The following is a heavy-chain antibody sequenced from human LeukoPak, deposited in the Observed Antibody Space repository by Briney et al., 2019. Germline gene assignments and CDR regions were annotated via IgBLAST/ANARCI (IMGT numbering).Heavy chain of an antibody. CDR3: AKGGRSRSYYFDY. CDR2: ISGSGGST. CDR1: GFTFSSYE. V-gene: IGHV3-23*01. D-gene: IGHD1-26*01. Sequence: PGGSLRLSCAASGFTFSSYEMNWVRQAPGKGLEWVSAISGSGGSTYYADSVKGRFTISRDNSKNTLYLQMNSLRAEDTDVYYCAKGGRSRSYYFDYWGQGTLVTVSS. J-gene: IGHJ4*02.